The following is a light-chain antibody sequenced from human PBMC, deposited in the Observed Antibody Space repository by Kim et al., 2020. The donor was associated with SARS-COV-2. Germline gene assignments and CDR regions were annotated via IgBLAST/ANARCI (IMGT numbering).Light chain of an antibody. Sequence: SLSPGESATLSCRASQSVSSYLAWYQQKPGQSPRLLIYDASNRATGIPARFRGSGSGTDFTLTISSLEPEDFAVYYCQQRSNWLTVGGGTKVDIK. CDR2: DAS. V-gene: IGKV3-11*01. CDR3: QQRSNWLT. CDR1: QSVSSY. J-gene: IGKJ4*01.